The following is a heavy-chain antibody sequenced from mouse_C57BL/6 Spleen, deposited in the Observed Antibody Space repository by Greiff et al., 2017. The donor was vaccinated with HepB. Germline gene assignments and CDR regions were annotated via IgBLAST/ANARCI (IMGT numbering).Heavy chain of an antibody. V-gene: IGHV3-6*01. CDR2: ISYDGSN. CDR3: ARDSNYDAIDY. Sequence: EVQLVESGPGLVKPSQSLSLTCSVTGYSITSCYYWNWIRQFPGNKLEWMGYISYDGSNNYNPSLKNRITITRDTSKNQFFLKLNSVTTEDTATYYCARDSNYDAIDYWGQGTSVTVSS. D-gene: IGHD2-5*01. CDR1: GYSITSCYY. J-gene: IGHJ4*01.